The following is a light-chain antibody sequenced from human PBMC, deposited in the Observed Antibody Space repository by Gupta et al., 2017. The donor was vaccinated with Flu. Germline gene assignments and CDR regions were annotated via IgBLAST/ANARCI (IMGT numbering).Light chain of an antibody. Sequence: PATLSASPGEGATISCRASQSVLTYLDWYQQKPGQAPRLLIYGASTRESEFPSRFSGSGSGTEFTLTISSLQSEDFAVYYCQQYNNWPLTFGGGTKVEIK. V-gene: IGKV3-15*01. CDR3: QQYNNWPLT. CDR2: GAS. CDR1: QSVLTY. J-gene: IGKJ4*01.